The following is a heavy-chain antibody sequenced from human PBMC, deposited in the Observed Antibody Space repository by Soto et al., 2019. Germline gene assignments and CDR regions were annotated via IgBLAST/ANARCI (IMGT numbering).Heavy chain of an antibody. CDR3: VRSSGVPTPDFAY. J-gene: IGHJ4*02. Sequence: QVRLVESGGGVVQPGRSLRLSCAASGFTFNIYAMHWVRQAPGKGLEWVAVISHDGTSRYYADSVKGRVIISRDNSKSMVFVQMNSLGVEDTAVYYCVRSSGVPTPDFAYWGQGTLVTVSS. V-gene: IGHV3-30-3*01. CDR1: GFTFNIYA. D-gene: IGHD3-10*01. CDR2: ISHDGTSR.